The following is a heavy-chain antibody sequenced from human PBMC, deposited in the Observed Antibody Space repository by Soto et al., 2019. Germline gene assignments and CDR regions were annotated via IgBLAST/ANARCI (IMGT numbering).Heavy chain of an antibody. J-gene: IGHJ6*03. CDR1: GYTFTSYG. CDR2: ISAYNGNT. V-gene: IGHV1-18*01. D-gene: IGHD6-6*01. Sequence: QVQLVQSGAEVKKPGASVKVSCKASGYTFTSYGISWVRQAPGQGLEWMGWISAYNGNTNYAQKLQGRVTMTTDTSTSTACMELRSLRSDATAVYDCAREVAARPQWYYYMDVWGKGTTVTVSS. CDR3: AREVAARPQWYYYMDV.